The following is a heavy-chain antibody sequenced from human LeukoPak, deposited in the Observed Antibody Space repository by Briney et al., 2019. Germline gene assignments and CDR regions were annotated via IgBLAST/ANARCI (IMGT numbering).Heavy chain of an antibody. D-gene: IGHD6-13*01. CDR2: MNPNSGNT. J-gene: IGHJ4*02. V-gene: IGHV1-8*02. CDR3: ARGAAGYLDY. Sequence: GASVKVSCKASGYTFTSYDINWVRRATGQGLEWTGWMNPNSGNTGYAQKFQGRVTMTRNTSISTAYMELSSLRSEDAAVYYCARGAAGYLDYWGQGPLVTVSS. CDR1: GYTFTSYD.